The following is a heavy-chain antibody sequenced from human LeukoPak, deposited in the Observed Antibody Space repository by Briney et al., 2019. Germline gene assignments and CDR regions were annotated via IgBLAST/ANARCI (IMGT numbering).Heavy chain of an antibody. Sequence: GGSLRLSCAASGFAFSTYEMNWVRQAPGKGLEWVSYISSSGDIIYYAESVKGRFTISRDNDNNSLFLQMNSLRAEDTAVYYCARRLRGVRGGGPFDYWGQGTLVTVSS. D-gene: IGHD3-10*01. CDR2: ISSSGDII. CDR3: ARRLRGVRGGGPFDY. V-gene: IGHV3-48*03. CDR1: GFAFSTYE. J-gene: IGHJ4*02.